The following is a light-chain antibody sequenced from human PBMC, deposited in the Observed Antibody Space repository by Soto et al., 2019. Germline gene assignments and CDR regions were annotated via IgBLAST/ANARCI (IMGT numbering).Light chain of an antibody. CDR1: SGHGSYA. J-gene: IGLJ3*02. CDR2: VNSDGSH. Sequence: QLVLTQSPSASASLGASVKLTCTLSSGHGSYAIAWHQQQPEKGPRYLMKVNSDGSHNKGDGIPDRFSGSSSGAERYLTISSLQSEDEADYYCQTWGTGIRVFGGGTKLTVL. CDR3: QTWGTGIRV. V-gene: IGLV4-69*01.